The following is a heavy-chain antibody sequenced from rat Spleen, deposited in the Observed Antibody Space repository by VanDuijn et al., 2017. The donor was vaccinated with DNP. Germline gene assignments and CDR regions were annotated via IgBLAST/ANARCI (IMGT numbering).Heavy chain of an antibody. CDR3: AREVYYYFDN. CDR1: GFTFSDFY. Sequence: EVQLVQSGGGLVQPGRSLKLSCAASGFTFSDFYMAWVRQAPQKGLEWIASISYEGSSTYYGDSVKGRFTISRDNAKSTLYLQMNSLRSEDTATYYCAREVYYYFDNWGQGVMVTVSS. CDR2: ISYEGSST. J-gene: IGHJ2*01. D-gene: IGHD1-2*01. V-gene: IGHV5-22*01.